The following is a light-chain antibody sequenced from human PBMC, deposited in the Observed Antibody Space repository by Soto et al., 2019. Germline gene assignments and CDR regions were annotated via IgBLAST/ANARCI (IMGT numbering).Light chain of an antibody. Sequence: QSALTQPASGSGSPGQSITISCTGTISDVSGYNFVSWYQQYPGEAPKLMIYDVSNRPSGVSNRFSGSKSGNTASLTISGLQAEDEADYYCSSYTSSNTYVFGTGTKVTVL. CDR1: ISDVSGYNF. J-gene: IGLJ1*01. CDR3: SSYTSSNTYV. CDR2: DVS. V-gene: IGLV2-14*03.